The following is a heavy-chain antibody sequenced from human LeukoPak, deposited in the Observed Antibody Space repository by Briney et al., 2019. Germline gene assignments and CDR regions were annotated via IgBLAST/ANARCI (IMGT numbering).Heavy chain of an antibody. V-gene: IGHV3-33*06. Sequence: QPGRSLRLSCAASRFSFGSYGMHWVRQAPGKGLEWVAVIWYDGSNKYYADSVKGRFTISRDNSKNTLYLQMNSLRAEDTAVYYCAKWGYTYGYSFDYWGQGTLVTVSS. D-gene: IGHD5-18*01. J-gene: IGHJ4*02. CDR3: AKWGYTYGYSFDY. CDR1: RFSFGSYG. CDR2: IWYDGSNK.